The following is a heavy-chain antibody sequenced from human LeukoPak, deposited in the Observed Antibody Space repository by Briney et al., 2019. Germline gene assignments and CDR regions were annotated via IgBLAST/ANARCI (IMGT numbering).Heavy chain of an antibody. V-gene: IGHV3-7*01. CDR2: IKQDGSEK. D-gene: IGHD3-22*01. Sequence: PGWSLRLSCAASGFTFSSYWMSWVRQAPGKGLEWVANIKQDGSEKYYVDSVKGRFTISRDNAKNSLYLQMNSLRAEDTAVYYCARGGLIVVKEKAFDIWGQGTMVTVSS. CDR1: GFTFSSYW. CDR3: ARGGLIVVKEKAFDI. J-gene: IGHJ3*02.